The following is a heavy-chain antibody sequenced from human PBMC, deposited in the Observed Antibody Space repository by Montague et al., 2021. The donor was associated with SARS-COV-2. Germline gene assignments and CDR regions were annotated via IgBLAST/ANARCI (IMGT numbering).Heavy chain of an antibody. CDR1: GGSISSSNHY. Sequence: SETLSLTCTVSGGSISSSNHYWDWTRQPPGKGLEWIGSIYYSGSTYYNPSLKSRVTISVDTSKNQFSLKLSSVTAADTAVYYCARSWGQWLLWGYYIDYWGQGTLVTVSS. CDR3: ARSWGQWLLWGYYIDY. V-gene: IGHV4-39*01. D-gene: IGHD6-19*01. CDR2: IYYSGST. J-gene: IGHJ4*02.